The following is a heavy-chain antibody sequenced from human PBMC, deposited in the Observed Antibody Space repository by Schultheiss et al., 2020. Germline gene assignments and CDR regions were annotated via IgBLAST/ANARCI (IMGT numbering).Heavy chain of an antibody. Sequence: SATLSLTCAVYGGSFSGYYWSWIRQPPGKGLEWIGEINHSGSTYYNPSLKSRVTISVDTSKNQFSLKLSSATAADTAVYYCARSGGGSSGWGPLGMDVWGQGTTVTV. CDR1: GGSFSGYY. CDR3: ARSGGGSSGWGPLGMDV. D-gene: IGHD6-19*01. CDR2: INHSGST. V-gene: IGHV4-34*01. J-gene: IGHJ6*02.